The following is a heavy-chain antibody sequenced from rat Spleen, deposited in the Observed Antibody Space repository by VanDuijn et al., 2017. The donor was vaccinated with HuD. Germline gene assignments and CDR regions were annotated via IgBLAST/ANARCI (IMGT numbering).Heavy chain of an antibody. V-gene: IGHV5-31*01. CDR2: ITNTGNSI. CDR1: GFTFNNYW. Sequence: EVQLVESGGGLVQPGRSLKLSCVASGFTFNNYWMSWIRQAPGKGLEWVASITNTGNSIYYLDSVKGRFTISRDNAKSTLYLQMDSLRSEDTATYYCAKHRPETYVMDAWGQGASVTVSS. D-gene: IGHD4-2*01. CDR3: AKHRPETYVMDA. J-gene: IGHJ4*01.